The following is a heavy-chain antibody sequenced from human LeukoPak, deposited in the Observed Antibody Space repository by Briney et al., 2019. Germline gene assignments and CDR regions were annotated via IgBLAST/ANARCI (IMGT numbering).Heavy chain of an antibody. CDR2: INHSGST. CDR3: ARVRAVAGTPDAFDI. V-gene: IGHV4-34*01. Sequence: SETLSLTCAVYGGSFSGYYWSWIRQPPGKGLEWIGEINHSGSTNYNPSLKSRVTISVDTSKNQFSLKLSSVTAADTAVYYCARVRAVAGTPDAFDIWGQGTMVTVSS. CDR1: GGSFSGYY. D-gene: IGHD6-19*01. J-gene: IGHJ3*02.